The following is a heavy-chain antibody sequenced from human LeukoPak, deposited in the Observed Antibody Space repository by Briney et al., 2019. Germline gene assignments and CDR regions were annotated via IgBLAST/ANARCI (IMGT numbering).Heavy chain of an antibody. CDR1: GGTFSSYA. J-gene: IGHJ6*02. CDR2: IIPILGIA. V-gene: IGHV1-69*04. CDR3: ARYLRYYYYYGMDV. Sequence: SVKVSCKASGGTFSSYAISWVRQAPGQGLEWMGRIIPILGIANYAQKFQGRVTITAHKSTSTAYMELSSLRSEDTAVYYCARYLRYYYYYGMDVWGQGTTVTVSS.